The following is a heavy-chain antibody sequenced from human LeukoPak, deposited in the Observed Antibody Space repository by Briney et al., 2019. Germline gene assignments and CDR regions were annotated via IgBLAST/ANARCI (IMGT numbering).Heavy chain of an antibody. V-gene: IGHV3-23*01. Sequence: GGTLRLSCAASGFTFNTYDMSWVRQSPVKGLEWVSGLSGSGDRTYYTDSVKCRFIISRDNSKNTVYLQMNTLRAEDTALYYCVRGGTLVRGGDPFDYWGQGTLVTVSS. CDR1: GFTFNTYD. CDR2: LSGSGDRT. J-gene: IGHJ4*02. CDR3: VRGGTLVRGGDPFDY. D-gene: IGHD3-10*01.